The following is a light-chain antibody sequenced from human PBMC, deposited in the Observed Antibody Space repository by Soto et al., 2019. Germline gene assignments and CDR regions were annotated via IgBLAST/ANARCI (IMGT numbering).Light chain of an antibody. J-gene: IGKJ1*01. CDR3: QQDNSYSGT. CDR1: QSISSW. CDR2: DAS. V-gene: IGKV1-5*01. Sequence: DIQMTQSPSTLSASVGDRVTITCRASQSISSWLAWYQQKPGKAPKLLIYDASSLESGVPSRFSGSGSGTEFTLTISSLQPDDFSTYYCQQDNSYSGTCGQGTKMETK.